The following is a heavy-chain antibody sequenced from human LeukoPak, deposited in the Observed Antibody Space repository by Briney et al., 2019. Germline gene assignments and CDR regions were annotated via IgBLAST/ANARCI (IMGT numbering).Heavy chain of an antibody. J-gene: IGHJ4*02. CDR3: ARVGGGSYSSDF. Sequence: GGCLRLSCAASGFTFSTYTMNWVRQSPGKGLEWVSSFSSGSSYIYYADSVKARFTIFRDNANNSLYLQMNSLRADDTAVYYCARVGGGSYSSDFWGQGTLVTVSS. CDR1: GFTFSTYT. V-gene: IGHV3-21*01. CDR2: FSSGSSYI. D-gene: IGHD1-26*01.